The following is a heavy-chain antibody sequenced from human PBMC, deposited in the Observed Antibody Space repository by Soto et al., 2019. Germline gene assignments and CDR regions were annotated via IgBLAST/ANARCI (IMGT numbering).Heavy chain of an antibody. D-gene: IGHD1-1*01. CDR2: ISYDGSNK. V-gene: IGHV3-30-3*01. Sequence: QVQLEESGGAVVQPGRSLRLSCAASGFAFSSYAMQWVRQAPGKGLEWVAGISYDGSNKHYADSVKGRYTISRDNSKTTLFLQMISLSTEDTAVYYCVRDYNDGIGRYDYWGQGTPVTVSS. CDR1: GFAFSSYA. J-gene: IGHJ4*02. CDR3: VRDYNDGIGRYDY.